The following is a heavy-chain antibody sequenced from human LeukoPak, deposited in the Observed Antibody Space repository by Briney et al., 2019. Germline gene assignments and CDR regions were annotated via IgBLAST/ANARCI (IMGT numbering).Heavy chain of an antibody. J-gene: IGHJ4*02. Sequence: PGGSLRLSCAASGFTFSSYSMNWVRQAPGKGLEWVSYISSSSSTIYYADSVKGRFTISRDNAKNSLYLQMNSLRAEDTAVYYCARDEGGYDFFWGQGTLVTVSS. CDR2: ISSSSSTI. D-gene: IGHD5-12*01. CDR1: GFTFSSYS. CDR3: ARDEGGYDFF. V-gene: IGHV3-48*01.